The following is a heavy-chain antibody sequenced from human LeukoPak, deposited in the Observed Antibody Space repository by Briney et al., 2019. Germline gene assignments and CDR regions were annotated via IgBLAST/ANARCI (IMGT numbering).Heavy chain of an antibody. V-gene: IGHV3-53*01. D-gene: IGHD1-26*01. CDR3: AKDWDWELLIFDY. Sequence: QAGGSLRLSCAASGFTVSSNYMSWVRQAPGKGLEWVSVIYSGGSTYYADSVKGRFTISRDNSKNKLYLQMNSLRAEDTAIYYCAKDWDWELLIFDYWGQGTLVTVSS. J-gene: IGHJ4*02. CDR2: IYSGGST. CDR1: GFTVSSNY.